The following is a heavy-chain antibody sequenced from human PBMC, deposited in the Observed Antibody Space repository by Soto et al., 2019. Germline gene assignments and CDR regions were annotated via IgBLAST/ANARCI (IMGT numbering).Heavy chain of an antibody. V-gene: IGHV1-69*13. Sequence: ASVKVSCKASGGTFSSYAISWVRQAPGQGLEWMGGIIPIFGTANYAQKFQGRVTITADESTSTAYMELSSLRSEDTAVYYCARSSSGWTYYYYGMDVWGQGTTVTVSS. D-gene: IGHD6-19*01. CDR3: ARSSSGWTYYYYGMDV. CDR1: GGTFSSYA. J-gene: IGHJ6*02. CDR2: IIPIFGTA.